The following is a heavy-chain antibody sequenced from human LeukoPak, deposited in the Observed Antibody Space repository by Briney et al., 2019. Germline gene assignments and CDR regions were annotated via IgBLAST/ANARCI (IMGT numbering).Heavy chain of an antibody. CDR2: IYYSGST. V-gene: IGHV4-59*01. J-gene: IGHJ5*02. CDR3: ASLNWNDAGWFDP. Sequence: SETLSLTCTVSGGSLSSYYWSWIRQPPGKGLERIGYIYYSGSTNYNPSLKSRVTISVDTSKNQFSLKLSSVTAADTAVYYCASLNWNDAGWFDPWGQGTLVTVSS. CDR1: GGSLSSYY. D-gene: IGHD1-1*01.